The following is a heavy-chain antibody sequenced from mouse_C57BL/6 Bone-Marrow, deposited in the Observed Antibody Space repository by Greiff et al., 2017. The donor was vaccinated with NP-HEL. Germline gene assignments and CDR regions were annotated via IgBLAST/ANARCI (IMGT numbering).Heavy chain of an antibody. J-gene: IGHJ1*03. CDR3: ARRWLTGREGYFDV. CDR2: IYPRSGNT. Sequence: QVQLQQSGAELARPGASVKLSCKASGYTFTSYGISWVKQRTGQGLEWIGEIYPRSGNTYYNEKFKGKATLTADKSSSTAYMELRSLTSEDSAVYFCARRWLTGREGYFDVWGTGTTVTVSS. CDR1: GYTFTSYG. D-gene: IGHD4-1*01. V-gene: IGHV1-81*01.